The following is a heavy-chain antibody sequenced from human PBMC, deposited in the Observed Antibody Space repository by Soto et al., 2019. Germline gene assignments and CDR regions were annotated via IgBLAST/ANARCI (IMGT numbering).Heavy chain of an antibody. CDR2: IIPILGIA. V-gene: IGHV1-69*02. J-gene: IGHJ6*03. CDR1: GGTFSSYT. CDR3: ARAEGYYYYMDV. Sequence: QVQLVQSGAEVKKPGSSVKVSCKASGGTFSSYTISWVRQAPGQGLEWMGRIIPILGIANYAQKFQGRVTITADKSTSTAYMELSSLRSEDTAVYYCARAEGYYYYMDVWGKGTTVTVSS.